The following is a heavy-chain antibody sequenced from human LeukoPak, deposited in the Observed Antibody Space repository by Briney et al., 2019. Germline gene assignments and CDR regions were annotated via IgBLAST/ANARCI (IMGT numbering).Heavy chain of an antibody. D-gene: IGHD4/OR15-4a*01. CDR3: ARRAGAYSHPYDC. CDR1: GFTFSSYG. CDR2: IRYGGSNK. Sequence: GGSLRLSCAASGFTFSSYGMHWVRQAPGKGLEWVAFIRYGGSNKYYADSVKGRFTISRDNSKNTLYLQMNSLRAEDTAVYYCARRAGAYSHPYDCWGQGTLVTVSS. J-gene: IGHJ4*02. V-gene: IGHV3-30*02.